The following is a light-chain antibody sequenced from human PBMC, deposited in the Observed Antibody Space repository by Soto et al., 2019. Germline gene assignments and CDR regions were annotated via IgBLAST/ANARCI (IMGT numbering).Light chain of an antibody. V-gene: IGLV2-23*01. CDR3: CSYAGSSTYV. CDR2: EGS. Sequence: QSALTQPASVSGSPGQSITISCTGTSSDVGSYNLVSWYQQHPGKAPKLMIYEGSKRPSGVSNRFSGSKSGNTASLTISGLHAEDEADYYCCSYAGSSTYVFGTRTKLTVL. J-gene: IGLJ1*01. CDR1: SSDVGSYNL.